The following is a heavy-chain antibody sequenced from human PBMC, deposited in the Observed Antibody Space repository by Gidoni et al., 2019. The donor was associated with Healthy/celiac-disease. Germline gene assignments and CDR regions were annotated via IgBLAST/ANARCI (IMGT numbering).Heavy chain of an antibody. CDR1: GLTFSSYG. CDR2: IWYDGSNK. J-gene: IGHJ4*02. D-gene: IGHD3-22*01. CDR3: ASLGGYYYDSSGYYYNDY. V-gene: IGHV3-33*01. Sequence: QVQLVESGGGVVQPGRSLRLSCAASGLTFSSYGMHWVRQAPGKGLEWVAVIWYDGSNKYYADSVKGRFTISRDNSKNTLYLQMNSLRAEDTAVYYCASLGGYYYDSSGYYYNDYWGQGTLVTVSS.